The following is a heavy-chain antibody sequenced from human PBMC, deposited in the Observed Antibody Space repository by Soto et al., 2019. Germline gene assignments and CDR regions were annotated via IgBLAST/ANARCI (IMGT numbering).Heavy chain of an antibody. CDR3: ARGGYYDNTWGKLSHYGLDV. CDR2: ISPYNDYT. J-gene: IGHJ6*02. D-gene: IGHD3-16*01. V-gene: IGHV1-18*01. Sequence: QVQLVQSAAEVKKPGASVRVSCKASGYTFIRYGIAWVRQAPGQGLEWMGWISPYNDYTIYAQKLQGRVTMTADTSTRTVYMERRCLKADDTAVYSCARGGYYDNTWGKLSHYGLDVWGQGTSVTVSS. CDR1: GYTFIRYG.